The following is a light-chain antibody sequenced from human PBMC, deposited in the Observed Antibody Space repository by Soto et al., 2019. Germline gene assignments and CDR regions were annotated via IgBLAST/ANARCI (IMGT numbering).Light chain of an antibody. CDR3: AAWDDSVKTLL. V-gene: IGLV2-8*01. CDR1: SSDIGAYNF. J-gene: IGLJ2*01. Sequence: QSALTQPPSASGSPGQSVSISCTGTSSDIGAYNFVSWYQQHPGKAPRLMIYGVSKRPSGVPDRFSGSKSGNTASLTVSGLQSEDEADYYCAAWDDSVKTLLFGGGTKLTVL. CDR2: GVS.